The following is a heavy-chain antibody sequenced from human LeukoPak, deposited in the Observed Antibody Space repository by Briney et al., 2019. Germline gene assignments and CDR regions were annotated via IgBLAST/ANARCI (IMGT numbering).Heavy chain of an antibody. Sequence: PGGSLRLSCAASEFTFSSHAMIWVRQAPGKGLEWVSSITSTSSDIFYTDSVKGRFTISRDNAKNSLYLQMNSLRAEDTAVYYCARDSSFHGYWGQGTLVTVSS. CDR2: ITSTSSDI. V-gene: IGHV3-21*01. CDR1: EFTFSSHA. CDR3: ARDSSFHGY. J-gene: IGHJ4*02.